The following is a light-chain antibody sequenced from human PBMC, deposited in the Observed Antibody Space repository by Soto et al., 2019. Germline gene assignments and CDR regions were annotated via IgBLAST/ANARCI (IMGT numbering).Light chain of an antibody. V-gene: IGKV1-39*01. CDR1: HSINNY. CDR3: QQSYSTLGT. Sequence: QMTQSPSSLSASVGDRVIITCRADHSINNYLNWYQQKPGQVPKLQIYAASTLQSWVPSRFSGSGSGRVFNLTINSLQPEDFATYYCQQSYSTLGTFGRGTRVEI. CDR2: AAS. J-gene: IGKJ1*01.